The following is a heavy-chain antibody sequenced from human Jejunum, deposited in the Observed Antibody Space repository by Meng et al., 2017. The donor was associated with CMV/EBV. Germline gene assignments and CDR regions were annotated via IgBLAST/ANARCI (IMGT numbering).Heavy chain of an antibody. CDR1: GGSVRSGSYY. CDR3: ARNRTDNAAFDV. V-gene: IGHV4-61*01. J-gene: IGHJ3*01. D-gene: IGHD2-8*01. Sequence: GGSVRSGSYYWTWLRQPPGKPLEWLGSIYYVGSTSYNPSLKNRLTLSIDRSRNEFSLELRSVTAADTAVYFCARNRTDNAAFDVWGRGTLVTVSS. CDR2: IYYVGST.